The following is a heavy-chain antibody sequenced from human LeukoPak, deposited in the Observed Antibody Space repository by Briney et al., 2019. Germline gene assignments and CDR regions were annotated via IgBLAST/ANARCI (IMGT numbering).Heavy chain of an antibody. Sequence: GGSLRLSCAASGFTLSCCGVHWVRQAPGKGLEWVSSISSSSSYIYYADSVKGRFTISRDNAKNSLYLQMNSLRAEDTAVYYCARAWVGSGWRNDAFDIWGQGTMVTVSS. CDR1: GFTLSCCG. CDR3: ARAWVGSGWRNDAFDI. CDR2: ISSSSSYI. D-gene: IGHD6-19*01. V-gene: IGHV3-21*01. J-gene: IGHJ3*02.